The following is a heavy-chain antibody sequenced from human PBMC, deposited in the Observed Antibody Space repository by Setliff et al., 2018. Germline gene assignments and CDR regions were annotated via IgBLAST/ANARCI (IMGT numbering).Heavy chain of an antibody. Sequence: ASVKVSCKASGYIFTDYYIHWVQQAPGKGLEWMGRVDPEDGKTVYAEKFQGRVIISADSSIDTVYLEIDSLRSEDTAVYYCAFRRGYIYGLDNWGQGTLVTVSS. V-gene: IGHV1-69-2*01. J-gene: IGHJ4*02. D-gene: IGHD5-18*01. CDR1: GYIFTDYY. CDR3: AFRRGYIYGLDN. CDR2: VDPEDGKT.